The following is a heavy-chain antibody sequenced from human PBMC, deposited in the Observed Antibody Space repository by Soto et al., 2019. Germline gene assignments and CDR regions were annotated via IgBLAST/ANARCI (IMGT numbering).Heavy chain of an antibody. CDR3: ARDCPSPITGSMLYYYYGMDV. CDR2: INAGNGNT. D-gene: IGHD2-8*01. V-gene: IGHV1-3*01. Sequence: ASVKVSCKASGYTFTSYAMHWVRQAPGQRLEWMGWINAGNGNTKYSQKFQGRVTITRDTSASTAYMELSSLRSEDTAVYYCARDCPSPITGSMLYYYYGMDVWGQGTTVTVSS. CDR1: GYTFTSYA. J-gene: IGHJ6*02.